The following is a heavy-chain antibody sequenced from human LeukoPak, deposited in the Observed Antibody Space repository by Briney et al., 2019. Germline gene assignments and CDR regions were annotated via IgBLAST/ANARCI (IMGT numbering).Heavy chain of an antibody. CDR1: GFSISSNY. D-gene: IGHD3-10*01. CDR2: IYRGGDT. V-gene: IGHV3-53*01. J-gene: IGHJ3*01. CDR3: AREPLWFGEPYAFDV. Sequence: GGSLRLSCTASGFSISSNYMSWVRQAPGKGLEWVSVIYRGGDTYYADSVKGRFTISRANSEDTLYLQMNSLRAEDTALYYCAREPLWFGEPYAFDVWGQGTMVIVSS.